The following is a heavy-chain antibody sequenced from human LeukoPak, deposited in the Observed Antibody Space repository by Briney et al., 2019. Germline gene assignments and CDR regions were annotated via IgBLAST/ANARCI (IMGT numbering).Heavy chain of an antibody. J-gene: IGHJ3*02. V-gene: IGHV1-18*01. D-gene: IGHD3-9*01. Sequence: ASVKVSCKASGYIFTSYGISWVRQAPGQGLEWMGWINTYNGNTKYIQKLQGRVTMTTDTSTSTAYMELSSLRSEDTAVYYCARGYRLRYFDWLLPDDAFDIWGQGTMVTVSS. CDR2: INTYNGNT. CDR1: GYIFTSYG. CDR3: ARGYRLRYFDWLLPDDAFDI.